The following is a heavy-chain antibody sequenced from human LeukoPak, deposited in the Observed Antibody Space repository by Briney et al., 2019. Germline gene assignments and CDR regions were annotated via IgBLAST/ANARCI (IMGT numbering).Heavy chain of an antibody. CDR2: IYHSGST. V-gene: IGHV4-30-2*01. J-gene: IGHJ4*02. CDR3: ASYYYDSSGYLFDY. CDR1: GGSISSGGYY. D-gene: IGHD3-22*01. Sequence: PSETLSLTRTVSGGSISSGGYYWSWIRQPPGKGLEWIGYIYHSGSTYYNPSLKSRVTISVDRSKNQFSLKLSSVTAADTAVYYCASYYYDSSGYLFDYWGQGTLVTVSS.